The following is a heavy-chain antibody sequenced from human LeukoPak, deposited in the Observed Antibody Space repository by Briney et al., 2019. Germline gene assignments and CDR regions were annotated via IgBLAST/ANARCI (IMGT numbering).Heavy chain of an antibody. CDR2: IKQDGSEK. V-gene: IGHV3-7*01. J-gene: IGHJ3*02. Sequence: GGSLRLSCAASGFTFSSYWMSWVRQAPGKGLEWVANIKQDGSEKYYVDSVKGRFTISRDNAKNSLYLQMNSLRAEDTAVYYCANHGRPYLAGTTHAFDIWGQGTMVTVSS. CDR3: ANHGRPYLAGTTHAFDI. CDR1: GFTFSSYW. D-gene: IGHD1-7*01.